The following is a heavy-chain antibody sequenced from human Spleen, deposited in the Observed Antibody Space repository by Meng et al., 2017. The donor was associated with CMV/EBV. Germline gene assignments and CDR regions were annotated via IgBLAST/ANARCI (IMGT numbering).Heavy chain of an antibody. D-gene: IGHD4-11*01. CDR2: INAGNGHT. V-gene: IGHV1-3*01. J-gene: IGHJ4*02. CDR1: GYTFPNFA. Sequence: QVQLLQSGAEVKQPGASVKISCKASGYTFPNFAIHWVRQAPGQRLEWVGWINAGNGHTKYSQKFQGRVTITRDTSASTVYMDLGSLRFEDTAVYYCARDHDYIDYFDYWGQGALVTVSS. CDR3: ARDHDYIDYFDY.